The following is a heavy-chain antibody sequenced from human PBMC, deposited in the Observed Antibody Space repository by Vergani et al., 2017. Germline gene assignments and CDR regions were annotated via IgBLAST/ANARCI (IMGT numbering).Heavy chain of an antibody. CDR2: INPNSGGT. CDR1: GYTFTGYY. D-gene: IGHD4-23*01. V-gene: IGHV1-2*02. Sequence: QVQLVQSGAEVKKPGASVKVSCKASGYTFTGYYMHWVRQAPGQGLEWMGWINPNSGGTNYAQKFQGRVTMTRDTSISTAYMELSRLRSDDTAVYYCARDLLRRHGGNSGVFDYWGQGTLVTVSS. J-gene: IGHJ4*02. CDR3: ARDLLRRHGGNSGVFDY.